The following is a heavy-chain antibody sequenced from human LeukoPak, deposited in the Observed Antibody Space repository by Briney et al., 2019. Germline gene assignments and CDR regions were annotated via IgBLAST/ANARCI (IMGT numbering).Heavy chain of an antibody. CDR2: IIPTFGTA. D-gene: IGHD3-3*01. J-gene: IGHJ5*02. CDR1: GGTFSSYA. V-gene: IGHV1-69*13. CDR3: ARDGPYYDFWSGYFSFDP. Sequence: ASMKVSCKASGGTFSSYAISWVRQAPGQGLEWMGGIIPTFGTANYAQKFQGRVTITADESTSTAYMELSSLRSEDTAVYYCARDGPYYDFWSGYFSFDPWGQGTLVTVSS.